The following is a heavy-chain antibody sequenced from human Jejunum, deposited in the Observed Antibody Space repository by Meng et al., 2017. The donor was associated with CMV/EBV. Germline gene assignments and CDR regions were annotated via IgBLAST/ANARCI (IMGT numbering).Heavy chain of an antibody. Sequence: LSCAASRFTFRNSWMHWVRQAPGKGLMWVSRINSDGSTTNYADSVKGRFTISRDNAKNTLYLQMNSLGVEDTAVYYCATAGNYRFDNWGQGTLVTVSS. CDR1: RFTFRNSW. CDR2: INSDGSTT. J-gene: IGHJ4*02. D-gene: IGHD1-1*01. CDR3: ATAGNYRFDN. V-gene: IGHV3-74*01.